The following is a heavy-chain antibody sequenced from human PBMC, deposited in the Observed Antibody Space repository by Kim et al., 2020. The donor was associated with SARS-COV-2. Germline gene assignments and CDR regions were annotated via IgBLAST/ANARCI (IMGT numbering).Heavy chain of an antibody. V-gene: IGHV3-21*01. CDR2: ISSSSSYI. J-gene: IGHJ4*02. Sequence: GGSLRLSCAASGFTFSSYSMNWVRQAPGKGLEWVSSISSSSSYIYYADSVKGRFTISRDNAKNSLYLQMNSLRAEDTAFYYCARDYDILTGYYANFDYWGPGTLFTVSS. CDR1: GFTFSSYS. CDR3: ARDYDILTGYYANFDY. D-gene: IGHD3-9*01.